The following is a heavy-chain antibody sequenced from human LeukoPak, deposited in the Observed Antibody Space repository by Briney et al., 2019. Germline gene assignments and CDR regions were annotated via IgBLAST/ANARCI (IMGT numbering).Heavy chain of an antibody. J-gene: IGHJ4*02. Sequence: ASVKVSCKASGYTFTSYGISWVRQAPGQGLEWMGWINPNSGGTNYAQKFQGRVTMTRDTSISTAYMELSRLRSDDTAVYYCARVSGIAARPLGYWGQGTLVTVSS. D-gene: IGHD6-6*01. CDR3: ARVSGIAARPLGY. CDR1: GYTFTSYG. V-gene: IGHV1-2*02. CDR2: INPNSGGT.